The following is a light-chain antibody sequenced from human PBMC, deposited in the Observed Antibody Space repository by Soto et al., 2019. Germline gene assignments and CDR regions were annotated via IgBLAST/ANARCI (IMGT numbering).Light chain of an antibody. CDR2: ATS. CDR1: QSIDDK. Sequence: DIVMTQSPDSLSVSPGERATLSCRAGQSIDDKLAWYQQRPGQAPRLLIYATSTRVAGIPARFSGSGSGTEFTLTISALQSEDFGIYYCQQYKSWRTVGQGTKVDIK. CDR3: QQYKSWRT. J-gene: IGKJ1*01. V-gene: IGKV3-15*01.